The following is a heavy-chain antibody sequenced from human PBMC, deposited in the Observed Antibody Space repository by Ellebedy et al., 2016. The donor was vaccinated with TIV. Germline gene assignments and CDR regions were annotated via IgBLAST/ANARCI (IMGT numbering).Heavy chain of an antibody. CDR3: ARGGIVVVITPSY. V-gene: IGHV1-46*01. J-gene: IGHJ4*02. CDR1: GYTFTSYY. CDR2: INPSGGST. D-gene: IGHD3-22*01. Sequence: AASVKVSCKASGYTFTSYYMHWVRQPPRQGLEWMGIINPSGGSTSYAQKFQGRVTMTRDTSTSTVYMGLSSLRSEDTAVYYCARGGIVVVITPSYWGQGTLVTVSS.